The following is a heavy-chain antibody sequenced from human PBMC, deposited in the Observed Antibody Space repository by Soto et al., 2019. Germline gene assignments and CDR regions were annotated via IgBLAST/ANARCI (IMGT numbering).Heavy chain of an antibody. CDR1: GGSISRGDYY. CDR2: IYYSGST. J-gene: IGHJ6*02. CDR3: TRGAYCSGGPFGMWVCGMDV. Sequence: QVQLQESGPGLVKPSQTLSLTCTISGGSISRGDYYWIWIRKPPGQGLEWLGYIYYSGSTYYNPSLNSRATISVDTSKNQVSLNLSSVTAADAAVYDCTRGAYCSGGPFGMWVCGMDVWGQGTTVTVSS. V-gene: IGHV4-30-4*01. D-gene: IGHD2-15*01.